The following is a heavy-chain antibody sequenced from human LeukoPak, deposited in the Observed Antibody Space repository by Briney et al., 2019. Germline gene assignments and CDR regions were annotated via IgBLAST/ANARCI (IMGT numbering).Heavy chain of an antibody. Sequence: SGPTLVKPTQTLTLTCTFSGFSLSSSGVGVGWIRQPPGKALEWLALIYWSDDKRYSPSLKSRLIIIKDTSKNQVVLTMTNMDPVDTATYYCAHRLSVATGDYMDVWGKGTTVTVSS. CDR1: GFSLSSSGVG. CDR2: IYWSDDK. D-gene: IGHD1-14*01. J-gene: IGHJ6*03. V-gene: IGHV2-5*01. CDR3: AHRLSVATGDYMDV.